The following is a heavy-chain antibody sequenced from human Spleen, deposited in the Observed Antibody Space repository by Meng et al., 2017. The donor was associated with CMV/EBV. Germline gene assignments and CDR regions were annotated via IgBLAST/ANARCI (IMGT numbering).Heavy chain of an antibody. CDR3: AKAGVPRRFIGYYFDY. V-gene: IGHV3-7*03. CDR2: IKHDGSEV. Sequence: GESLKISCAGSGFTFSNYWMSWVRQAPGKGLEWVATIKHDGSEVHYVDSVKGRSTVSRDNAKNSLYLQMNSLRAEDTAVYYCAKAGVPRRFIGYYFDYWGQGTLVTVS. CDR1: GFTFSNYW. J-gene: IGHJ4*02. D-gene: IGHD3-10*01.